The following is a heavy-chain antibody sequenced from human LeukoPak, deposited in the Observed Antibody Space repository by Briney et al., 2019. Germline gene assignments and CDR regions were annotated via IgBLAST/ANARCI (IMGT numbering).Heavy chain of an antibody. V-gene: IGHV3-23*01. CDR3: ARSYSSSSVGWFDP. CDR1: GFTFSSYA. J-gene: IGHJ5*02. Sequence: GGSLRLSCAASGFTFSSYAMSWVRQAPGKGLEWVSAISGSGGSTYYADSVKGRFTISRDNSKNTLYLQMNSLRAEDTAVYYCARSYSSSSVGWFDPWGQGTLVTVSS. CDR2: ISGSGGST. D-gene: IGHD6-6*01.